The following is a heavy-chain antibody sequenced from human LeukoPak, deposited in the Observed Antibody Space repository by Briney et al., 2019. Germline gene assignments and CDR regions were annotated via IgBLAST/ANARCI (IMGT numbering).Heavy chain of an antibody. Sequence: GASVKVSCKASGYTFTSYGISWVRQAPGQGLEWMGWISAYSLNTNYAQNFQGRVTMTRDTSISTAYMELSSLRSEDTAVYYCARLSSHYGDYKVDPWGQGTLVTVSS. V-gene: IGHV1-18*01. D-gene: IGHD4-17*01. CDR1: GYTFTSYG. J-gene: IGHJ5*02. CDR3: ARLSSHYGDYKVDP. CDR2: ISAYSLNT.